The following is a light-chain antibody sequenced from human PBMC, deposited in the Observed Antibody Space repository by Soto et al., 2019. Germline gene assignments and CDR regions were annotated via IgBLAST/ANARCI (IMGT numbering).Light chain of an antibody. V-gene: IGLV2-14*01. CDR2: DVS. CDR1: SSDVGGYNY. CDR3: SSYTTGSTRQIV. Sequence: QSALTQPASVSVSPGQSITISCTGTSSDVGGYNYVSWYQQHPGKAPKLMIYDVSNRPSGVSNRFSGSTSGNTASLTISGLQAEDEEDYYCSSYTTGSTRQIVFGTGTKLTVL. J-gene: IGLJ1*01.